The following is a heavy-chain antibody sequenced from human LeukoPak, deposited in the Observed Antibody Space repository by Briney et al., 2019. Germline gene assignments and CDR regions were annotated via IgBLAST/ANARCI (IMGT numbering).Heavy chain of an antibody. CDR2: INHSGST. Sequence: SETLSLTCAVYGGSFSGYYWSWIRQPPGKGLEWIGEINHSGSTNYNPSLKSRVTISVDTSKNQFSLKLSSVTAADTAVYYCASGGTTEDFDYWGQGTLVTVSS. D-gene: IGHD1-7*01. CDR1: GGSFSGYY. J-gene: IGHJ4*02. CDR3: ASGGTTEDFDY. V-gene: IGHV4-34*01.